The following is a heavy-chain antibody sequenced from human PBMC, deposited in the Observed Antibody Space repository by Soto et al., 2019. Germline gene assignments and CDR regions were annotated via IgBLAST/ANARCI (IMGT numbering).Heavy chain of an antibody. D-gene: IGHD2-2*01. CDR1: GFTFSGSA. CDR3: TRYCTSIRCSDTFDI. V-gene: IGHV3-73*01. J-gene: IGHJ3*02. CDR2: IRDKPDNYAT. Sequence: GGSLRLSCAASGFTFSGSAIHWVRQASGKGLEWVGRIRDKPDNYATAYAASVKGRFTISRDDSKNTAYLQMNSLKTEDTAVYYCTRYCTSIRCSDTFDIWGQGTMVTVSS.